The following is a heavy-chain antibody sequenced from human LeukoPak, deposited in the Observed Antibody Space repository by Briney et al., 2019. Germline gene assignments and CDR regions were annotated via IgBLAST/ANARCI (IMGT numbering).Heavy chain of an antibody. CDR2: ISTGSLI. Sequence: PGGSLRLSCPASGFTFSSYSMNWVRQAPGKGLEWVSYISTGSLIYYADSVKGRFTISRDNAKNSLYLQMNSLRAEDTAVYYCARDSGIYSSPVDYWGQGTLVTVSS. D-gene: IGHD1-26*01. V-gene: IGHV3-48*01. CDR3: ARDSGIYSSPVDY. J-gene: IGHJ4*02. CDR1: GFTFSSYS.